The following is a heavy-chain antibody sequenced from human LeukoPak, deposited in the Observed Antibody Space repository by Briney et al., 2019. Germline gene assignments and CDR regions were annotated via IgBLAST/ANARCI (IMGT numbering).Heavy chain of an antibody. CDR2: IIVGNGNT. CDR1: GGTFSSYA. D-gene: IGHD1-26*01. J-gene: IGHJ3*01. Sequence: ASVKVSCKASGGTFSSYAISWVRQAPGQGLEWLGWIIVGNGNTKYSQKFQGRVTITSDTSASTAYMGLSSLSSEDTAVYYCTRDAVVGTGIAFDVWGQGTLVTVSS. CDR3: TRDAVVGTGIAFDV. V-gene: IGHV1-3*01.